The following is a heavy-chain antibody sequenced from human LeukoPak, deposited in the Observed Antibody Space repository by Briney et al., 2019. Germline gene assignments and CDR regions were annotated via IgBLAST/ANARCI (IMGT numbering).Heavy chain of an antibody. CDR2: IRSKAYGGTT. J-gene: IGHJ4*02. D-gene: IGHD6-19*01. V-gene: IGHV3-49*04. CDR1: GFTFGDYA. Sequence: PGRSLRLSCTASGFTFGDYAMSWVRQAPGKGLEWVGFIRSKAYGGTTEYAASVKGRFTISRDDSKSIAYLQMNSLKTEETAVYYCTYGSGWYFDYWGQGTLVTVSS. CDR3: TYGSGWYFDY.